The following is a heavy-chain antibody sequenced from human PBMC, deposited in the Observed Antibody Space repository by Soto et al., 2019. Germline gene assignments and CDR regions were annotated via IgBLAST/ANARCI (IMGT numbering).Heavy chain of an antibody. CDR2: IYYSGST. D-gene: IGHD6-6*01. CDR3: ARHPTLVRGYYYYYYGMDV. J-gene: IGHJ6*02. Sequence: SETLSLTCTVSGGSISSSSYYWGWISQPPGKGLEWIGSIYYSGSTYYNPSLKSRVTISVDTSKNQFSLKLSSVTAADTAVYYCARHPTLVRGYYYYYYGMDVWGQGTTVT. V-gene: IGHV4-39*01. CDR1: GGSISSSSYY.